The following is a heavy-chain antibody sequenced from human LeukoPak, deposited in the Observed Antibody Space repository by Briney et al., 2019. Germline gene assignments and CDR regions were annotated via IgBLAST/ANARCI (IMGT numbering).Heavy chain of an antibody. Sequence: GGSLRLSCAAYGFTFSSYGMHWVRQAPGKGLEWVAVISYDGSNKYYADSVKGRFTISRDNSKNTLYLQMNSLRAEDTAVYYCAKGTDSGSDYWGQGTLVTVSS. CDR3: AKGTDSGSDY. J-gene: IGHJ4*02. V-gene: IGHV3-30*18. CDR1: GFTFSSYG. CDR2: ISYDGSNK. D-gene: IGHD1-26*01.